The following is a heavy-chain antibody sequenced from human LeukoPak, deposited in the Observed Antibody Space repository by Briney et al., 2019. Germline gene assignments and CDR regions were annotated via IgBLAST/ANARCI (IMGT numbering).Heavy chain of an antibody. CDR2: IYPGDSDT. D-gene: IGHD3-22*01. CDR3: ARQDSSGLFDY. Sequence: GESLQISSQGSAYSFTSYWIGWVRQMPGKGLEWMGIIYPGDSDTRYSPSFQGQVTNSADKSISTAYLQWSSLKASDTAMYYCARQDSSGLFDYWGQGTLVTVSS. V-gene: IGHV5-51*01. CDR1: AYSFTSYW. J-gene: IGHJ4*02.